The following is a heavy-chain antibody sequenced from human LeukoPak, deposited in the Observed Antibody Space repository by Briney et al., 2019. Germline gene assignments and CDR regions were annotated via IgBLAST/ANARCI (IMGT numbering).Heavy chain of an antibody. CDR2: IYYSGST. CDR1: GFSISTYY. V-gene: IGHV4-59*01. Sequence: SETLSLTCTDFGFSISTYYWSWLRQPPGKALEWIGYIYYSGSTNYNPSLKSRVTISVDTSKNQFSLKLSSVTAPDTAVYYCARGSTAVSGTLDSWGQGTLVTVSS. CDR3: ARGSTAVSGTLDS. J-gene: IGHJ4*02. D-gene: IGHD6-19*01.